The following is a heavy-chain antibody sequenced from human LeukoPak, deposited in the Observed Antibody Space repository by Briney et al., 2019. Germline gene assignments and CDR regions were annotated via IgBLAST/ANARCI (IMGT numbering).Heavy chain of an antibody. V-gene: IGHV3-48*01. CDR3: ARGSTYYDSSGQIPFDY. Sequence: QTGGSLRLSGAASGFTYSTCSMNWVLQAPGKGLEWVSYISSSSSTIYYADSVKGRFTISRDNATNSLYLQMNSLRAEDTAVYYCARGSTYYDSSGQIPFDYWGQGTLVTVSS. CDR1: GFTYSTCS. D-gene: IGHD3-22*01. J-gene: IGHJ4*02. CDR2: ISSSSSTI.